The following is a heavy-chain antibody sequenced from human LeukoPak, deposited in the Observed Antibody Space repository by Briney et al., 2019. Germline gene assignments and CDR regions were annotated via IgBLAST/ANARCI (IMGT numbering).Heavy chain of an antibody. CDR1: GYTFTSYG. D-gene: IGHD3-22*01. J-gene: IGHJ6*02. CDR3: AGGDSSDPYYYYGMDV. V-gene: IGHV1-18*01. CDR2: ISAYNGNT. Sequence: ASVKVSCKASGYTFTSYGISWVRQAPGQGLEWMGWISAYNGNTNYAQKLQGRVTMTTDTSTSTAYMELRSLRSDDTAVYYCAGGDSSDPYYYYGMDVWGRGTTVTVSS.